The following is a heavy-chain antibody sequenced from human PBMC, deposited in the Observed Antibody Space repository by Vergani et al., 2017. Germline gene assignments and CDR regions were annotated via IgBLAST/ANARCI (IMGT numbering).Heavy chain of an antibody. CDR1: GYTLTELS. CDR3: ATNGRNAYYDDSSGYRLRSWFDP. J-gene: IGHJ5*02. Sequence: QVQLVQSGAEVKKPGASVKVSCKVSGYTLTELSMHWVRQAPGKGLEWMGGFDPEDGETIYAQKFQGRVTMTEDTSTDTAYMELSSLRSEDTAVYYFATNGRNAYYDDSSGYRLRSWFDPWGQGTLVTVSS. V-gene: IGHV1-24*01. CDR2: FDPEDGET. D-gene: IGHD3-22*01.